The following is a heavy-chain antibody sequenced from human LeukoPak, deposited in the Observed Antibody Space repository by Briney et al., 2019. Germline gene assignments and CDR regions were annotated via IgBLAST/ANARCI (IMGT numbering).Heavy chain of an antibody. J-gene: IGHJ6*02. CDR3: ARGGIAAAGAYYYYGMDV. CDR2: IIPILGIA. Sequence: GASVKVSCKASGGTFSSYAISWVRQAPGQGLEWMGRIIPILGIANYAQKFQGRVTITADKSTSTAYMELSSLRSDDTAVYYCARGGIAAAGAYYYYGMDVWGQGTTVTVSS. CDR1: GGTFSSYA. V-gene: IGHV1-69*04. D-gene: IGHD6-13*01.